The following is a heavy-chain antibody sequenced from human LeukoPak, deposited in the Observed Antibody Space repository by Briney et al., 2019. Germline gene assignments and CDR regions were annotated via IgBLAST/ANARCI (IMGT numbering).Heavy chain of an antibody. CDR3: ARASGFDP. J-gene: IGHJ5*02. Sequence: ASVKVSCKASGYTFTGYYMHWVRQAPGQGLEWMGWINPNSGGTHYAQKFQGRVTMTRNTSISTAYMELSSLRSEDTAVYYCARASGFDPWGQGTLVTVSS. CDR2: INPNSGGT. V-gene: IGHV1-2*02. CDR1: GYTFTGYY.